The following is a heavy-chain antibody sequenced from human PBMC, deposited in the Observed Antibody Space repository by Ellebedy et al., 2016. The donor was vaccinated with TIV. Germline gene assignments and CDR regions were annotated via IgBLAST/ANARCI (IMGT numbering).Heavy chain of an antibody. CDR1: GGPIISGTNY. CDR2: VFYTGSS. CDR3: GGGYDFGH. D-gene: IGHD5-12*01. V-gene: IGHV4-39*01. J-gene: IGHJ4*02. Sequence: SETLSLTCSVSGGPIISGTNYWAWIRQPPGKGLEWIGSVFYTGSSYYNPSLESRVTLSVDTSKKQFSLKLTSVTAADTAMYYCGGGYDFGHWGQGTLVTVSS.